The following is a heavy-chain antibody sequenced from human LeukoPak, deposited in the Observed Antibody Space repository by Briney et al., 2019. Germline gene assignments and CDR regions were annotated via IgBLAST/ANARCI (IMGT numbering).Heavy chain of an antibody. CDR2: ISYDGSNK. V-gene: IGHV3-30*04. D-gene: IGHD5-18*01. J-gene: IGHJ6*03. Sequence: GGSLRLSCAASGFTFSSYAMHWVRQAPGKGLEWVAVISYDGSNKYYADSVKGRFTISRDNSKNTLYLQMNSLRAEDTAVYYCASGGYSCGYHYYMDVWGKGTTVTVSS. CDR1: GFTFSSYA. CDR3: ASGGYSCGYHYYMDV.